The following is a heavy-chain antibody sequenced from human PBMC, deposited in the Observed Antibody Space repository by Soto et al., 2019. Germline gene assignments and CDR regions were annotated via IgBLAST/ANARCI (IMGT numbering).Heavy chain of an antibody. D-gene: IGHD3-9*01. CDR1: GFSLSNARMG. Sequence: ESGPTLVNPTETLTLTCTVSGFSLSNARMGVSWIRQPPGKALEWLAHIFSNDEKSYSTSLKSRLTISKDTSKSQVVLTMTNMDPVDTATYYCARTQTYYDILTGSRPSWGYGMDVWGQGTTVTVSS. CDR3: ARTQTYYDILTGSRPSWGYGMDV. J-gene: IGHJ6*02. V-gene: IGHV2-26*01. CDR2: IFSNDEK.